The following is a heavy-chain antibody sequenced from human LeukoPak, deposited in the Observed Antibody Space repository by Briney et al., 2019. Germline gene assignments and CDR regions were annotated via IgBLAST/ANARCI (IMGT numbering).Heavy chain of an antibody. CDR1: GFTFSNYA. V-gene: IGHV3-23*01. D-gene: IGHD5-24*01. CDR2: ISGSGGST. CDR3: AKDGDGYNHYGMDV. J-gene: IGHJ6*02. Sequence: GGSLRLSCVASGFTFSNYAVNWVRQAPGKGLEWVSAISGSGGSTYYADSVKGRFTISRDNSKNTLYLQMNSLRAEDTAVYYCAKDGDGYNHYGMDVRGQGTTVTVSS.